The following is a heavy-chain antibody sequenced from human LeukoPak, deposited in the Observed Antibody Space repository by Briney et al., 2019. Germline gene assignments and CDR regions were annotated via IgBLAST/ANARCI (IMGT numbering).Heavy chain of an antibody. D-gene: IGHD2-15*01. J-gene: IGHJ5*02. CDR1: GFTFNTYS. Sequence: PGGSLRLSCAASGFTFNTYSMNWVRQAPGKGLEWVSSISSGGSYIYYADSVKGRFTISRDNAKNSMYLQMNSLRAEDTAVYYCARDGIVVAQFWFDPWGQGTLVTVSS. CDR3: ARDGIVVAQFWFDP. CDR2: ISSGGSYI. V-gene: IGHV3-21*01.